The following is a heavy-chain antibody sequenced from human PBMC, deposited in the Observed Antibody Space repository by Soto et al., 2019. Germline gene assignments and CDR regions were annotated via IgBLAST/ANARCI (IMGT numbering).Heavy chain of an antibody. CDR1: GFTFSSYW. D-gene: IGHD2-8*01. Sequence: PGGSLRLSCVTSGFTFSSYWMHWVRQAPGKGLVWASRMNSDGSDTYYVDSVKGRFTISRDNARNTVYLQMNSLRVEDTAVYYCAREGMGFSNWFDPRGQGTLVTVSS. J-gene: IGHJ5*02. CDR3: AREGMGFSNWFDP. CDR2: MNSDGSDT. V-gene: IGHV3-74*01.